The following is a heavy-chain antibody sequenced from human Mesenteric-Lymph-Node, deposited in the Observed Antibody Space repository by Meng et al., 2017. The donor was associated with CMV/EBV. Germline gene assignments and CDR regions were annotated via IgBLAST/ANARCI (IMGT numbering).Heavy chain of an antibody. V-gene: IGHV1-18*01. J-gene: IGHJ6*02. CDR3: ARPSYYDFWSGYYTAGGDYGMDV. D-gene: IGHD3-3*01. CDR2: IGTYNGKT. CDR1: GYTFIDHG. Sequence: ASVKVSCKTSGYTFIDHGFSWVRQAPGQGLEWMGWIGTYNGKTKYAQRFQGRVTMTTDTSTNTAYMELRSLRSDDTAVYYCARPSYYDFWSGYYTAGGDYGMDVWGQGTTVTVSS.